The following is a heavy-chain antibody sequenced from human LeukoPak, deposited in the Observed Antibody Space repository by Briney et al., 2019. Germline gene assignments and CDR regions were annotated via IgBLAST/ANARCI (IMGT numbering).Heavy chain of an antibody. D-gene: IGHD5-24*01. Sequence: QPGGSLRLSCAASGFTFNGYAMNWVRQAPGKGLEWVSGISGGGTTTYYADSVKGRFTISRDNSKNTLYLQMNSLRAEDTAVYYCARDPPGDGYNFDYWGQGTLVTVSS. J-gene: IGHJ4*02. V-gene: IGHV3-23*01. CDR3: ARDPPGDGYNFDY. CDR2: ISGGGTTT. CDR1: GFTFNGYA.